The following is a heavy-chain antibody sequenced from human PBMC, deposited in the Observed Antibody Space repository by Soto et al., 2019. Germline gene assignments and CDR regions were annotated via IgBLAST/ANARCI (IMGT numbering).Heavy chain of an antibody. D-gene: IGHD6-19*01. Sequence: GGSLRLSCAASGFTFRTYALSWVRQAPGKGLDWVSVISGSGGSTDYAGSVKGRFTISRDNSKNALYLQMNSLRAEDTALYYCARVGGSGWFDAFDIWGQGTMVTVSS. CDR1: GFTFRTYA. CDR3: ARVGGSGWFDAFDI. V-gene: IGHV3-23*01. J-gene: IGHJ3*02. CDR2: ISGSGGST.